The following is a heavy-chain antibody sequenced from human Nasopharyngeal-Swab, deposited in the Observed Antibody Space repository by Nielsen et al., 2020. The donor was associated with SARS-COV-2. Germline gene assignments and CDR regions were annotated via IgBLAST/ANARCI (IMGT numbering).Heavy chain of an antibody. CDR2: IYYSGST. CDR1: GRSISSYY. V-gene: IGHV4-59*01. J-gene: IGHJ2*01. Sequence: SETLSLTCTVSGRSISSYYWSWIRQPPGKGLEWIGYIYYSGSTNYNPSLKSRVTISVDTSKNQFSLKLGSVTAADTAVYYCARASAGYFELWGRGTLVTVSS. CDR3: ARASAGYFEL.